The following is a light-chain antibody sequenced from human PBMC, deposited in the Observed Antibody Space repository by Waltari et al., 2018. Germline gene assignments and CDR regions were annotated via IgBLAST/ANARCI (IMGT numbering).Light chain of an antibody. CDR3: CSYAGYSMWV. CDR2: EGS. CDR1: TSDVGRYNL. Sequence: QSALTQPASVSGSPGQSITIPCTGTTSDVGRYNLVPWYQQHPGKAPKLIIYEGSKRPSGVSNHFSGSKSGNTASLTISGLQADDEADYYCCSYAGYSMWVFGGGTKLTVL. J-gene: IGLJ3*02. V-gene: IGLV2-23*01.